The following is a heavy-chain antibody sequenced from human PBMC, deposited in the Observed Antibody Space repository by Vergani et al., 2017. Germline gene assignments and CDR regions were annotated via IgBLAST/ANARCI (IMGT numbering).Heavy chain of an antibody. J-gene: IGHJ3*02. CDR1: GGTFSSYA. CDR2: IIPIFGTA. V-gene: IGHV1-69*01. Sequence: QVQLVQSGAEVKKPGSSVKVSCKASGGTFSSYAISWVRQAPGQGLEWMGGIIPIFGTANYAQKFQGRVTITADESTSTAYMELSSLRSEDTAVYYCARGGRNYCSSTSCHPRVVDAFDIWGQGTMVTVSS. D-gene: IGHD2-2*01. CDR3: ARGGRNYCSSTSCHPRVVDAFDI.